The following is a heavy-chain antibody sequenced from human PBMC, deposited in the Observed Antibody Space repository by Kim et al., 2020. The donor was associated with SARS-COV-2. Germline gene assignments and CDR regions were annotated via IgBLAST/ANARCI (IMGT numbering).Heavy chain of an antibody. CDR3: ATLGEGRVVVVVAPYGMDV. V-gene: IGHV1-2*02. J-gene: IGHJ6*02. CDR2: INPNSGGT. D-gene: IGHD2-15*01. CDR1: GYTLTGYY. Sequence: ASVKVSCKASGYTLTGYYMHWVRQAPGQGLEWMGWINPNSGGTNYAQKFQGRVTMTRDTSISTAYMELSRLRSDDTAVYYCATLGEGRVVVVVAPYGMDVWGQGTTVTVSS.